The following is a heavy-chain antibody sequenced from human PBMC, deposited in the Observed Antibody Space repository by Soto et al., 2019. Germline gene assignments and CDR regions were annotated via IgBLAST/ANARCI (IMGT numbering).Heavy chain of an antibody. D-gene: IGHD7-27*01. CDR1: GGSISSSSYN. Sequence: SETLSLTCTVSGGSISSSSYNWGWIRQPPGKGLEWIGSIYYSGSTYYNPSLKSRVTISVDTSKNQFSLKLSSVTAADSAVYYCARVGSTGDFDYWGQGTLVTVSS. CDR2: IYYSGST. J-gene: IGHJ4*02. V-gene: IGHV4-39*07. CDR3: ARVGSTGDFDY.